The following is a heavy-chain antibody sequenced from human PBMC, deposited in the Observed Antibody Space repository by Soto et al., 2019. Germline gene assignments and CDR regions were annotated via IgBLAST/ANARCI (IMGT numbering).Heavy chain of an antibody. CDR1: GFTFTSSA. CDR2: IDVGSANA. D-gene: IGHD4-17*01. J-gene: IGHJ4*02. V-gene: IGHV1-58*01. CDR3: AADVGGYTYGLARH. Sequence: QMQLVQSGPEVKKPGTSVKVSCKTSGFTFTSSAVHWVRQARGHRLQWIGWIDVGSANANYAQMLQERVTSSRDMSTRTADMELRSLRPEDTAVYYCAADVGGYTYGLARHWGPGTLVTVSS.